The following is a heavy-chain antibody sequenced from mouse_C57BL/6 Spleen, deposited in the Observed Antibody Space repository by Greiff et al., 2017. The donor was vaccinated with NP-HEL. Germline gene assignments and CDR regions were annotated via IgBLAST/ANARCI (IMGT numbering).Heavy chain of an antibody. CDR1: GFNIKDDY. Sequence: EVQLQESGAELVRPGASVKLSCTASGFNIKDDYMHWVKQRPEQGLEWIGWIDPENGDTEYASKFQGKATITADTSANTAYLQLSSLTSEDTAVYYCTIGDYYGKRAMDYWGQGTSVTVSS. J-gene: IGHJ4*01. D-gene: IGHD1-1*01. CDR2: IDPENGDT. V-gene: IGHV14-4*01. CDR3: TIGDYYGKRAMDY.